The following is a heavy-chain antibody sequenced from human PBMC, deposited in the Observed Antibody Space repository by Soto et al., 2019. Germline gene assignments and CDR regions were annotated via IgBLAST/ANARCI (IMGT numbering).Heavy chain of an antibody. D-gene: IGHD3-9*01. J-gene: IGHJ4*02. CDR3: ANHNRLYYDILTGYYDY. CDR1: GFTFSSYA. Sequence: GGSLRLSCAASGFTFSSYAMSWVRQAPGKGLEWVSAISGSGGSTYYADSVKGRFTISRDNSKNTLYLQMNSLRPEDRALYYCANHNRLYYDILTGYYDYWGQGTLVTVSS. CDR2: ISGSGGST. V-gene: IGHV3-23*01.